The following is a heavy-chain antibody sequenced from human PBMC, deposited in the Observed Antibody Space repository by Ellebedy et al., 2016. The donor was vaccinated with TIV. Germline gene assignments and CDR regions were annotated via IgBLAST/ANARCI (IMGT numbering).Heavy chain of an antibody. CDR2: IYYSGST. CDR3: ARGAYCSESRCHFDY. CDR1: GGSISSSSYY. D-gene: IGHD2-15*01. V-gene: IGHV4-39*01. J-gene: IGHJ4*02. Sequence: SETLSLTXTVSGGSISSSSYYWGWIRQPPGKGLEWIGSIYYSGSTYYNPSLKSRVTISVDTSKNQFSLKLSSVTAADTAVYYCARGAYCSESRCHFDYWGQGTLVTVSS.